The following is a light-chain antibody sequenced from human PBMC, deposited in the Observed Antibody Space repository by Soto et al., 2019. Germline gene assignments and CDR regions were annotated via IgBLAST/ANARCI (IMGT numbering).Light chain of an antibody. V-gene: IGKV1-5*03. J-gene: IGKJ4*01. CDR2: KAS. CDR1: QSISSW. CDR3: QQNNSDPHT. Sequence: DIQMTQSPSTLSASVGDRVTITCRASQSISSWLAWYQQKPGKAPNLLIYKASSLESGVPSRLSGSGSGTEVSLTISSLQPDDFATYNCQQNNSDPHTFGGGTKVEIK.